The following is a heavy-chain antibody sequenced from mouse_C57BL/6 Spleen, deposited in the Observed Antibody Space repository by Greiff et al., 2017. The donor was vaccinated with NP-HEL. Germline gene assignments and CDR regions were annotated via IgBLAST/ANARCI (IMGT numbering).Heavy chain of an antibody. Sequence: EVQLQESGGDLVKPGGSLKLSCAASGFTFTSYGMSWVRQTPDQRLEWVATISSGGSYTYYPDSVKGRFTISRDNAKNTLYLQMSSLKSEDTAMYYCAREANWDSPCFDYWGQGTTLTVSS. V-gene: IGHV5-6*01. CDR1: GFTFTSYG. CDR2: ISSGGSYT. CDR3: AREANWDSPCFDY. J-gene: IGHJ2*01. D-gene: IGHD4-1*01.